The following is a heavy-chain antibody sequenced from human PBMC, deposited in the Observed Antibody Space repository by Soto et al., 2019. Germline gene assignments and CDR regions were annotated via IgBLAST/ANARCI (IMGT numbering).Heavy chain of an antibody. J-gene: IGHJ6*02. CDR2: ISYDGSNK. CDR3: ARDLANSSSWYGGVYYGMDV. CDR1: GFTFSSYG. D-gene: IGHD6-13*01. V-gene: IGHV3-30*03. Sequence: SLRLSCAASGFTFSSYGMHWVRQAPGKGLEWVAVISYDGSNKYYADSVKGRFTISRDNSKNTLYLQMNSLRAEDTAVYYCARDLANSSSWYGGVYYGMDVWGQGTTVTVSS.